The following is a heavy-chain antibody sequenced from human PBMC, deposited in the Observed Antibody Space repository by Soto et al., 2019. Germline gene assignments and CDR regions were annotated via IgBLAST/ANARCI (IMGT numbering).Heavy chain of an antibody. CDR3: ARGLNYYDSSGYLCR. V-gene: IGHV1-69*13. CDR1: GGTFSSYA. D-gene: IGHD3-22*01. J-gene: IGHJ4*02. Sequence: SVKVSCKASGGTFSSYAISWVRQAPGQGLEWMGGIIPIFGTANYAQKFQGRVTITADESTSTAYMGLSSLRSEDTAVYYCARGLNYYDSSGYLCRWGQGTLVTVSS. CDR2: IIPIFGTA.